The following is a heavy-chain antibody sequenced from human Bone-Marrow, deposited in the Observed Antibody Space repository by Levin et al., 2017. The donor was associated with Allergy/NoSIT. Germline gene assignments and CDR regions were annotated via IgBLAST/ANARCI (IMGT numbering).Heavy chain of an antibody. CDR1: GFSLSTSGVG. D-gene: IGHD3-10*01. V-gene: IGHV2-5*02. CDR3: AHRPRGFGDVQSFDP. CDR2: IYWDDDK. J-gene: IGHJ5*02. Sequence: QTLSLTCTFSGFSLSTSGVGVGWIRQPPGKALEWLALIYWDDDKRYSPSLKSRLTITKDTSKNQVVLTMTNMDPVDTATYYCAHRPRGFGDVQSFDPWGQGTLVTVSS.